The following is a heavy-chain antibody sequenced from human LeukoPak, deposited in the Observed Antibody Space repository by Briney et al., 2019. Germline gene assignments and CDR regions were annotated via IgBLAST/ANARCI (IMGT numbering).Heavy chain of an antibody. D-gene: IGHD6-13*01. CDR3: ATRYDSTWYQF. CDR1: GGSITSYY. CDR2: MLYSQST. Sequence: PSETLSLACTVSGGSITSYYLSWIRQPPGKGLEWIGYMLYSQSTRYNPGLKSRVTMSMDTSKNQVSLKLRSVTAADTAVYYCATRYDSTWYQFWGRGTLVTVSS. J-gene: IGHJ4*02. V-gene: IGHV4-59*08.